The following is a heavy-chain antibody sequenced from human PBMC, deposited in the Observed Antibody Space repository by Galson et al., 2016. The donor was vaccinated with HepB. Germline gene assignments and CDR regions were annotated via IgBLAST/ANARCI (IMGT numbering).Heavy chain of an antibody. CDR1: GFSFADYA. Sequence: SLRLSCAASGFSFADYAMSWVRQTPGQGLEWVAAISGSGHIIYYADSVKGRFTVSRDNSERTLFLEMNSLRAEDTAAYYCAKGGYFDTTGYFDYWGQGTLVTVSS. CDR3: AKGGYFDTTGYFDY. J-gene: IGHJ4*02. D-gene: IGHD3-9*01. CDR2: ISGSGHII. V-gene: IGHV3-23*01.